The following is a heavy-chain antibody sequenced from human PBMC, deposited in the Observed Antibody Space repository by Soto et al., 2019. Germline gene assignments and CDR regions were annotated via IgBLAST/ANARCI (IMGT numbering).Heavy chain of an antibody. CDR1: GFTFSSYS. CDR3: AKKVNSGSGSQYFDY. J-gene: IGHJ4*02. D-gene: IGHD3-10*01. CDR2: FRAGGDDGTT. V-gene: IGHV3-23*01. Sequence: PGGSLRLSSAASGFTFSSYSMSWVRQAPGKGLEWVSGFRAGGDDGTTYYADSVKGRFTISRDNSKNTLFLQMNSLRAEDTAIYYRAKKVNSGSGSQYFDYFGQGTLVTVSS.